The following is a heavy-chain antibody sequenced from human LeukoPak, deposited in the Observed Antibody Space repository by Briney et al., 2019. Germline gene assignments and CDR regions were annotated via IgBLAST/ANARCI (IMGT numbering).Heavy chain of an antibody. V-gene: IGHV3-48*03. J-gene: IGHJ4*02. Sequence: PGGSLRLSCAASGFTFSSYEMNWVRQAPGKGLEWVSYISSSGSTIYYADSVKGRFTISRDNAKNSLYLQMNSLRAEDTAVYYCARGGYGDLPSRPFDYWGQGTLVTVSS. CDR1: GFTFSSYE. CDR3: ARGGYGDLPSRPFDY. CDR2: ISSSGSTI. D-gene: IGHD4-17*01.